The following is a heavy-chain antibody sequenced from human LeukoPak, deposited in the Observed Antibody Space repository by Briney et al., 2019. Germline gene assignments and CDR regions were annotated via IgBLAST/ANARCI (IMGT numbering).Heavy chain of an antibody. CDR1: GFTFGDYV. D-gene: IGHD1-1*01. Sequence: GGSLRLSCTASGFTFGDYVMSWVRQAPGKGLEWVGFIRSKAYGGTTEYAASVKGRFTISRDDSKSIAYLQMNSLKTEDTAVYYCTSEVWRWGQGTLVTVSS. J-gene: IGHJ4*02. CDR3: TSEVWR. CDR2: IRSKAYGGTT. V-gene: IGHV3-49*04.